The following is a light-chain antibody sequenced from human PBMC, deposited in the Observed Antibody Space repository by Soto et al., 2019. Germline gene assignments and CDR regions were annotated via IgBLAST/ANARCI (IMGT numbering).Light chain of an antibody. J-gene: IGKJ5*01. CDR2: AAS. CDR3: QQSYTTASIN. Sequence: DIQMTQSPSSLSASVGDRVTITCRASQSISSNLNWYQHKPGQAPNLLIYAASSLQNGVPSRFSGGGSGTEFTLSISSLQSEDFGTDFCQQSYTTASINFGQGTRLEIK. V-gene: IGKV1-39*01. CDR1: QSISSN.